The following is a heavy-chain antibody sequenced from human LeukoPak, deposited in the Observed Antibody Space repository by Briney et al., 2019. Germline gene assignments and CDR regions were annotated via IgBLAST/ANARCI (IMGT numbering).Heavy chain of an antibody. J-gene: IGHJ4*02. Sequence: SSETLSLTCTVSSGCINSYYWGWVRQPAGKGLEWIGRIYTTGTTNYSPSLKSRLSMSIDTSTNQFPLTLRSVTAADTAVYYCGRQGYTASYYFLDYWSQGTLVTVSS. V-gene: IGHV4-4*07. CDR1: SGCINSYY. CDR2: IYTTGTT. D-gene: IGHD1-26*01. CDR3: GRQGYTASYYFLDY.